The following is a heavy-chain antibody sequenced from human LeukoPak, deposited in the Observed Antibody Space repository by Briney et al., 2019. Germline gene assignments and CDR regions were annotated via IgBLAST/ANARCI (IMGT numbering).Heavy chain of an antibody. CDR3: ARGGGYDDPYAAFDI. CDR2: ISAYNGNT. J-gene: IGHJ3*02. D-gene: IGHD5-12*01. Sequence: ASVKVSCKASGDTFTSYGISWVRQAPRQGLEGMGWISAYNGNTNYAQKLQGRVTMTTDTSTSTAYMELRSLRSDDTAVYYCARGGGYDDPYAAFDIWGQGTMVTVSS. V-gene: IGHV1-18*01. CDR1: GDTFTSYG.